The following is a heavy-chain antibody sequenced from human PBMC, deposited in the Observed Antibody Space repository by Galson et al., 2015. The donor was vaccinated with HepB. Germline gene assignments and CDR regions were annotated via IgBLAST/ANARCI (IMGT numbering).Heavy chain of an antibody. CDR1: GFTFSSYS. CDR3: AANLVLLWFREQNWFDP. V-gene: IGHV3-48*01. J-gene: IGHJ5*02. D-gene: IGHD3-10*01. Sequence: SLRLSCAASGFTFSSYSMNWVRQAPGKGLEWVSYISSSSSTIYYADSVKGRFTISRDNAKNSLYLQMNSLRAEDTAVYYCAANLVLLWFREQNWFDPWGQGTLVTVSS. CDR2: ISSSSSTI.